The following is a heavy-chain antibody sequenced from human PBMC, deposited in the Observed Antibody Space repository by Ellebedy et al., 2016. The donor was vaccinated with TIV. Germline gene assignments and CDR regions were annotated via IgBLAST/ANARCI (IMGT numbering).Heavy chain of an antibody. CDR3: TKDEYSSSSGYYHYYGMDV. J-gene: IGHJ6*02. CDR2: INSDGSAT. V-gene: IGHV3-74*01. Sequence: GESLKISCAVSGFISSSYWMHWVRHVPGTGLEWVSSINSDGSATCYADSVKGRFTISRDNAKNTLYLQMNSLRAEDTAVYYCTKDEYSSSSGYYHYYGMDVWGQGTTVTVSS. CDR1: GFISSSYW. D-gene: IGHD6-6*01.